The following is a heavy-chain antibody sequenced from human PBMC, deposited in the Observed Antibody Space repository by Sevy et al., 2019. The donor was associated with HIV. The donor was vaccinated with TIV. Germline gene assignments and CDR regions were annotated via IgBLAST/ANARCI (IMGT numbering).Heavy chain of an antibody. D-gene: IGHD1-1*01. Sequence: VGSLRLSCAASGFTFSSYAMSWVRQAPGKGLEWVSAISGSGGSTYYADSVKGRFTISRDNSKNTLYLQMNSLRAEDTAVYYCAKDREPGGAFDIWGQGTMVTVSS. CDR3: AKDREPGGAFDI. CDR1: GFTFSSYA. CDR2: ISGSGGST. V-gene: IGHV3-23*01. J-gene: IGHJ3*02.